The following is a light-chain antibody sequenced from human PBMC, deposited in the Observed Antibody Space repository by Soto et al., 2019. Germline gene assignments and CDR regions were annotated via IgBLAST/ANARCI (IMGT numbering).Light chain of an antibody. V-gene: IGLV2-8*01. J-gene: IGLJ3*02. CDR2: EVS. CDR1: SSDVGAYKY. CDR3: TSYVGSNIWV. Sequence: QSVLTQPPSASGSPGQSVTISCTGTSSDVGAYKYVSWYQQYPGKAPKLMIYEVSKRPSGVPDRFSGSKSGNTASLTVSGLQAEDEADYYCTSYVGSNIWVFGGWTKVTVL.